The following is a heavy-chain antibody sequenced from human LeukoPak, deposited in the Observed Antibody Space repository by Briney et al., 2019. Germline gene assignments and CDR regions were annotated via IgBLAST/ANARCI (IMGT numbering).Heavy chain of an antibody. CDR3: AREGLGGDQPGYYYYYMDV. CDR2: MNPNSGNT. J-gene: IGHJ6*03. D-gene: IGHD3-3*01. V-gene: IGHV1-8*01. Sequence: GASAKVSCKASGYTFTSYDISWVRQAPGQGLEWMGWMNPNSGNTGYAQTFQGRVTMTRNTSISTAYMELSSLRSEDTAVYYCAREGLGGDQPGYYYYYMDVWGKGTTVTVSS. CDR1: GYTFTSYD.